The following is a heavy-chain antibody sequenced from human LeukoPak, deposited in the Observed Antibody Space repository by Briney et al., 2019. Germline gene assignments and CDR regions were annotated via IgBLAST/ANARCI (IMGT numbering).Heavy chain of an antibody. CDR1: GGTFSSYA. CDR3: ALWERTGGGLTGISDY. Sequence: GASVKVSCKASGGTFSSYAISWVRQAPGQGLEWMGRIIPILGIANYAQKFQGRVTITADKSTSTAYMELSSLRSEDTAVYYCALWERTGGGLTGISDYWGQGTLVTVSS. CDR2: IIPILGIA. D-gene: IGHD1-26*01. J-gene: IGHJ4*02. V-gene: IGHV1-69*04.